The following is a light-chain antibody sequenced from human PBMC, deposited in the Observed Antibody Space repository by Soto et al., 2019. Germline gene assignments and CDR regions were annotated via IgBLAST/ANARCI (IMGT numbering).Light chain of an antibody. CDR1: RSNIGSNH. J-gene: IGLJ2*01. V-gene: IGLV1-47*01. CDR3: ATWDDSLRAVY. Sequence: QSVLTQPPSVSATPGQRVTIACSGGRSNIGSNHVYWYQHLPGTAPKLVIFRNDQRPSGVPDRFSSSKSGTSASLAISGLRSDDEAEYYCATWDDSLRAVYFGGGTKVTVL. CDR2: RND.